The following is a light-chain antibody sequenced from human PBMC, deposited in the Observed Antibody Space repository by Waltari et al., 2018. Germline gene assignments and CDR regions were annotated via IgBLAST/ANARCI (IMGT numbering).Light chain of an antibody. Sequence: DSVLTQSTGTLSLSPGESATLPCRASQSVSSSYLDWYQQKPGQAPRLLIYGASSRATGIPDRFSGSGSGTDFTLTISRLEPEDFAVYYCQQYGSSLFTFGPGTKVDIK. CDR3: QQYGSSLFT. J-gene: IGKJ3*01. V-gene: IGKV3-20*01. CDR1: QSVSSSY. CDR2: GAS.